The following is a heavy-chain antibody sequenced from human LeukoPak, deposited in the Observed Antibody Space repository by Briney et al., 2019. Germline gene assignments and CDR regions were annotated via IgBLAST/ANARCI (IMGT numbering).Heavy chain of an antibody. CDR2: FSRSGPDT. CDR3: AKVSRIRDGRFNY. J-gene: IGHJ4*02. CDR1: GFTFGSSA. D-gene: IGHD3-10*01. Sequence: GGSLRLSCAASGFTFGSSAMSWVRQAPGKGPEWVSTFSRSGPDTYYADSVKGRFTIFRDNSKNTLYLQMNSLRAEDTAVYYCAKVSRIRDGRFNYWGQGTLVTVSS. V-gene: IGHV3-23*01.